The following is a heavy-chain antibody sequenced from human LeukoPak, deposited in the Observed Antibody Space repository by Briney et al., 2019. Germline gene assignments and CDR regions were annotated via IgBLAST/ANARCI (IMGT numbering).Heavy chain of an antibody. J-gene: IGHJ4*02. D-gene: IGHD4-11*01. V-gene: IGHV4-34*01. CDR2: INHSGST. Sequence: SETLSLTCSVSGGSISGYYWSWIRQPPGKALEWIGEINHSGSTNYNPSLKSRVTISVDTSKNQFSLKLSSVTAADTAVYYCARGATVPRVDYWGQGTLVTVSS. CDR1: GGSISGYY. CDR3: ARGATVPRVDY.